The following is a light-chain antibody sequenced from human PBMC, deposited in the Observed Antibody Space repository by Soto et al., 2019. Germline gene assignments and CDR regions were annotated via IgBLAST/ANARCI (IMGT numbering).Light chain of an antibody. CDR1: HSINTY. CDR3: QQSSRTPYT. Sequence: DIQMTQSPASLAASVGDRVTISCRASHSINTYLNWYQQTPGKAPRLLIYSASTLQSGVPSRFSGSGSGTDFTLTITNLQPEDFATYSCQQSSRTPYTFGQGTKVDIK. V-gene: IGKV1-39*01. CDR2: SAS. J-gene: IGKJ2*01.